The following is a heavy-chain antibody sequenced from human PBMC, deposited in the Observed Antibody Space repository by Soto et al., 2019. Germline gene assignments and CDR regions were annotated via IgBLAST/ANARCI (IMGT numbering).Heavy chain of an antibody. CDR2: ITPIFGTA. V-gene: IGHV1-69*06. CDR3: ARDPIAARPLYNWFDP. Sequence: GASVKVSCKASGGTFSSYAISWVRQAPGQGLEWMGGITPIFGTANYAQKFQGRVTITADKSTSTAYMELSSLRSEDTAVYYCARDPIAARPLYNWFDPWGQGTLVTVSS. D-gene: IGHD6-6*01. CDR1: GGTFSSYA. J-gene: IGHJ5*02.